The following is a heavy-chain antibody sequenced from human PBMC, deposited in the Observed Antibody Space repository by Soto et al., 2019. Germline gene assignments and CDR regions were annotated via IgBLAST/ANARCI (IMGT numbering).Heavy chain of an antibody. J-gene: IGHJ5*02. V-gene: IGHV1-46*01. Sequence: ASVKVSCKTSGDTFTSYYMHWVRQAPGQGLEWMGIINPSGGSTSYAQKFQGRVTMTRDTSTSTVYMELSSLRSEDTAVYYCARVGSGYYSGRVTFDPWGQGTLVTVSS. CDR1: GDTFTSYY. CDR3: ARVGSGYYSGRVTFDP. D-gene: IGHD3-22*01. CDR2: INPSGGST.